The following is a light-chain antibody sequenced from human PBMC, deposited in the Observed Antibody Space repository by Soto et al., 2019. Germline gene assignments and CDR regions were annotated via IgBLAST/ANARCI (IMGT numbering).Light chain of an antibody. CDR1: SSDVGGYNY. CDR2: DVS. V-gene: IGLV2-14*03. Sequence: QSVLTQPASVSGSPGQSITISCTGTSSDVGGYNYVSWYQHHPGKAPKLMIYDVSNRPSGVFNRFSGSKSGNTASLTISGLQPEDEADYYCCSYTTSNTRQIVFGTGTKVTVL. CDR3: CSYTTSNTRQIV. J-gene: IGLJ1*01.